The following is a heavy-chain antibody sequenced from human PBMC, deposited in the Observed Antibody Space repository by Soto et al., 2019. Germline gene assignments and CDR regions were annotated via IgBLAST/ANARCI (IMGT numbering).Heavy chain of an antibody. CDR3: AKYPLRFGGSPSLGFHQ. CDR1: GYSFTNYW. D-gene: IGHD3-10*01. Sequence: GESLKICCKASGYSFTNYWIGWVRQMPGKGLECVGIIYPRDSDIRYSPSFQGQVTISADKSISTAYLQWGSLKASDSGVYYCAKYPLRFGGSPSLGFHQWGQGTPVTVPQ. J-gene: IGHJ5*02. CDR2: IYPRDSDI. V-gene: IGHV5-51*01.